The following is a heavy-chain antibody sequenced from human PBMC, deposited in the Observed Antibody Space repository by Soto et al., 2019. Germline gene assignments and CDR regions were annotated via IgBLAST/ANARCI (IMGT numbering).Heavy chain of an antibody. V-gene: IGHV4-30-4*01. D-gene: IGHD4-17*01. CDR2: IYYSGST. CDR1: GGSISSGDYY. Sequence: SETLSLTCTVSGGSISSGDYYWSWIRQPPGKGLEWIGYIYYSGSTYYNPSLKSRVTISVDTSKNQFSLKLSSVTAADTAVYYCARLYGDYYYFGYWGQGTLVTVSS. CDR3: ARLYGDYYYFGY. J-gene: IGHJ4*02.